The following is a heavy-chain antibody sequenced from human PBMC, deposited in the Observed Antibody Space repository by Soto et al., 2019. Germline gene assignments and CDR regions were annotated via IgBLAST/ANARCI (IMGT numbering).Heavy chain of an antibody. CDR3: ARPLSVNTVTPGC. J-gene: IGHJ1*01. CDR1: GYTFTGYY. D-gene: IGHD4-17*01. CDR2: INPNSGGT. V-gene: IGHV1-2*02. Sequence: ASVKVSCKASGYTFTGYYMHWVRQAPGQGLEWMGWINPNSGGTNYAQKFQGRVTMTRDTSISTAYMELSRLRSDDTAVYYCARPLSVNTVTPGCWRKVTLGAVAS.